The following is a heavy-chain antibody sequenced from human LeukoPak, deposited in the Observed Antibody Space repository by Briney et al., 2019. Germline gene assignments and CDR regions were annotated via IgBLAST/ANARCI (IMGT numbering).Heavy chain of an antibody. D-gene: IGHD3-10*01. CDR3: ARESIYYYGSLAQSKGG. Sequence: GGSLRLSCAASGFTFSNYAMHWVRQAPGKGPEWVAVVSYDGSIQYHTDSVKGRFTISRDNSKNTLFLQMNSLSAEDTAVYYCARESIYYYGSLAQSKGGWGQGTLVTVSS. CDR2: VSYDGSIQ. CDR1: GFTFSNYA. V-gene: IGHV3-30*10. J-gene: IGHJ4*02.